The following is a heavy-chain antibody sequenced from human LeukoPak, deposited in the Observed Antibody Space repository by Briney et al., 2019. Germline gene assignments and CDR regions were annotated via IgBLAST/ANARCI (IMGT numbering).Heavy chain of an antibody. CDR3: AKGGDSSGYSATGDF. D-gene: IGHD3-22*01. CDR1: GFNFSRHA. J-gene: IGHJ4*02. V-gene: IGHV3-23*01. Sequence: PGGSLRLSCVASGFNFSRHAMSWVRQAPGKGLDWVSTISGTGVRTFYADSVMGRFTISRENSKNTLYLQMNSLRAEDPAVYYGAKGGDSSGYSATGDFWGQGTLVTVSS. CDR2: ISGTGVRT.